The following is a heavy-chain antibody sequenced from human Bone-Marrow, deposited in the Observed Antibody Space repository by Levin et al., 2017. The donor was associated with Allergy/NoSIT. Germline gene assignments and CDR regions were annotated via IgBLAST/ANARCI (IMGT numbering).Heavy chain of an antibody. V-gene: IGHV1-69*06. CDR3: ARDGTISGTISWFDP. CDR1: GGTFSNYE. J-gene: IGHJ5*02. CDR2: IIPIFGTA. D-gene: IGHD1-7*01. Sequence: SVKVSCKASGGTFSNYEISWVRQAPGQGLEWMGGIIPIFGTANYAQKFQGRVTISADISTTTAYMELSSLKSDDTAVYYCARDGTISGTISWFDPWGQGTLVTVSS.